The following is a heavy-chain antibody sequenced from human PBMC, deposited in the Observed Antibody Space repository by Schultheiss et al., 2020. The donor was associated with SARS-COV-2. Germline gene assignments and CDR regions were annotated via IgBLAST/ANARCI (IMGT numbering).Heavy chain of an antibody. CDR2: IYYTGNT. CDR3: ARHVGTRITTAWFDP. CDR1: GASIGSGDYY. V-gene: IGHV4-30-4*01. J-gene: IGHJ5*02. D-gene: IGHD4-11*01. Sequence: SETLSLTCTVSGASIGSGDYYWSWFRQPPGKGLEWIGYIYYTGNTHYNASLKSRAAISVDTSKKEFSLKLTSVTAEDTAVYYCARHVGTRITTAWFDPWGPGTLVTVPQ.